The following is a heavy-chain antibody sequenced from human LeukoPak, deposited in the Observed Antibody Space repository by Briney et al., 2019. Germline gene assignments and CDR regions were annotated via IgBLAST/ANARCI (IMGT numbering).Heavy chain of an antibody. CDR2: FDPEDGET. CDR1: GYTLTELS. V-gene: IGHV1-24*01. CDR3: AREVPYDSSVYYQPFDY. Sequence: ASVKVSCKVSGYTLTELSMHWVRQAPGKGLEWMGGFDPEDGETIYAQKFQGRVTMTEDTSTDTAYVELSSLRSKDTAVYYCAREVPYDSSVYYQPFDYWGQGTLVTVSS. J-gene: IGHJ4*02. D-gene: IGHD3-22*01.